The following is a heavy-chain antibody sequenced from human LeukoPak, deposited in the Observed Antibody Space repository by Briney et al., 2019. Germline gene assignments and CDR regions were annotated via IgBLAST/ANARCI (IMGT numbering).Heavy chain of an antibody. CDR3: APTSYDYADDAFDI. Sequence: SETLSLTCTVSGGSISSSSYYWGWIRRPPGKGLEWIGSIYYSGSTYYNPSLKSRVTISVDTSKNQFSLKLSSVTAADTAVYYCAPTSYDYADDAFDIWGQGTMVTVSS. CDR1: GGSISSSSYY. J-gene: IGHJ3*02. D-gene: IGHD5-12*01. V-gene: IGHV4-39*01. CDR2: IYYSGST.